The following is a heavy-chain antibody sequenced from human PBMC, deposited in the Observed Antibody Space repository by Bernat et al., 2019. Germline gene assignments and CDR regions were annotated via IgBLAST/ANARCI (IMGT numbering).Heavy chain of an antibody. J-gene: IGHJ4*02. Sequence: EVQLVESGGGLVQPGGSLRLSCAASGFTFSSYAMHWVRQAPGKGLEYVSAFSSNGGSTYYANSVKGRFTISRDNSKNTLYLQMGSLRAEDMAVYYCARGDYDSSGYYLTTFDYWGQGTLVTVSS. CDR1: GFTFSSYA. CDR3: ARGDYDSSGYYLTTFDY. CDR2: FSSNGGST. D-gene: IGHD3-22*01. V-gene: IGHV3-64*01.